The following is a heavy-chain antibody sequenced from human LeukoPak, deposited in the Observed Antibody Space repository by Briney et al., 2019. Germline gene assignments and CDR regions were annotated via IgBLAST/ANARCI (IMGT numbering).Heavy chain of an antibody. V-gene: IGHV4-39*01. J-gene: IGHJ4*02. D-gene: IGHD3-22*01. CDR2: IYYSGST. Sequence: PSETLSLTCTVSGGSISSSSYYWGWIRQPPGKGLEWIGSIYYSGSTYYNPSLKSRVTISVDTSKNQFSLKLSSVTAADTAVYYCARLPYSYYYDSSDYYFRYFDYWGQGTLVTVSS. CDR3: ARLPYSYYYDSSDYYFRYFDY. CDR1: GGSISSSSYY.